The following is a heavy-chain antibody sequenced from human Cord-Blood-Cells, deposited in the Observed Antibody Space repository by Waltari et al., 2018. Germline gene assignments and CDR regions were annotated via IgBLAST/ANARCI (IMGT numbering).Heavy chain of an antibody. J-gene: IGHJ4*02. D-gene: IGHD3-3*01. CDR2: INPSGGST. CDR1: GYTFTRSS. V-gene: IGHV1-46*01. CDR3: ARTTLKEWDY. Sequence: QVQLVQSGAEVTKPGASVKVSCKASGYTFTRSSMHWVRQAPGQGLEWMGIINPSGGSTSYAQKFQGRVTMTRDTSTSTVYMELSSLRSEDTAVYYCARTTLKEWDYWGQGTLVTVSS.